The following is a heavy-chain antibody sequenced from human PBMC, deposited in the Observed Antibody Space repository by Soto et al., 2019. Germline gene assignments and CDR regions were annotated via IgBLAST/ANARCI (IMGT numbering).Heavy chain of an antibody. J-gene: IGHJ5*02. CDR3: AKSPRNEVETA. Sequence: QVQLVQSGGEVRKPGASVKVSCKASGYTFRNYGINWVRQAPGQGLEWMAWINTYNGNTDYAQKFQDRVTLTTDTSTSTAYMELRSLRSDDTAVYYCAKSPRNEVETAWGQGNLVIVSS. CDR2: INTYNGNT. CDR1: GYTFRNYG. V-gene: IGHV1-18*01. D-gene: IGHD5-18*01.